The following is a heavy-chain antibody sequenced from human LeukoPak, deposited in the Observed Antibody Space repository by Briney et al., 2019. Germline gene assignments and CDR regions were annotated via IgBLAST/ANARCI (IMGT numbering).Heavy chain of an antibody. CDR3: ARVGQLAFDY. CDR1: GVSISSSNSY. J-gene: IGHJ4*02. Sequence: SETLSLTCTVSGVSISSSNSYWGWIRQPPGKGLEWIGSIYYSGNTYYNPSLKSRVTILVDTSKNQFSLKLSSVTAADTAVYYCARVGQLAFDYWGQGTLVTVSS. D-gene: IGHD2-2*01. V-gene: IGHV4-39*07. CDR2: IYYSGNT.